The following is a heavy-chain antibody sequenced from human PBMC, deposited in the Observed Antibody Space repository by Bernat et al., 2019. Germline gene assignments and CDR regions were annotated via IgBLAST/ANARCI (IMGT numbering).Heavy chain of an antibody. J-gene: IGHJ4*02. D-gene: IGHD1-26*01. Sequence: EVHLVESGGGLVKPGGSLRLSCAASGFTFSDYPMNWVRQTPGKGLEWISHIRSNSDYISYGDSVKGRFTISRDNGKNSLYLQMNSLRAEDTAVYYCVRDDMWAFDYWSQGTLVTVSS. CDR2: IRSNSDYI. CDR3: VRDDMWAFDY. V-gene: IGHV3-21*05. CDR1: GFTFSDYP.